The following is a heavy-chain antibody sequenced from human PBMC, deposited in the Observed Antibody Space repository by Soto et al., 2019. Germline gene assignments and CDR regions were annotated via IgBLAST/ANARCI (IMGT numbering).Heavy chain of an antibody. D-gene: IGHD3-10*01. Sequence: QVQVVQSGVEVRRPGSSVKVSCKASGDTFKNCVISWVRQAPGQGLEWMGGIIPLFGTTDFAQRFQGRLTITTDESTTTAYMELSRLRSAATVTYYCVAELGFGKLSVVWGQGTTVIVSS. V-gene: IGHV1-69*01. CDR1: GDTFKNCV. J-gene: IGHJ6*02. CDR2: IIPLFGTT. CDR3: VAELGFGKLSVV.